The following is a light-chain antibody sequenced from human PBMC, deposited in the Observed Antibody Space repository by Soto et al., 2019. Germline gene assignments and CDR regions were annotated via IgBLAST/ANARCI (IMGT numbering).Light chain of an antibody. CDR2: AAS. CDR3: QKSYNTPFTFT. Sequence: DIQMTQSPSSLSASVGDRVTITCRASQSISNFLNWYQQKPGKAPKLLIYAASTLQSGVPSRFSSSGSGTDFTLTISSLQPEDFGTYYCQKSYNTPFTFTFGGATKVEIK. V-gene: IGKV1-39*01. J-gene: IGKJ4*01. CDR1: QSISNF.